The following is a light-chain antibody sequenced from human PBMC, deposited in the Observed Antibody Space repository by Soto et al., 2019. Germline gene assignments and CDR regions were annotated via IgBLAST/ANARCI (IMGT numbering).Light chain of an antibody. J-gene: IGKJ4*01. CDR2: DAS. CDR1: HDVSRN. Sequence: DIQMTQSPSSLSASEGDRVTITCQSSHDVSRNLNWFQQKPGEAPQLLIYDASNLERGDPSRFSGSGSGTDFTLTISSLQPEDVATYYCQQYNSMLSFGGGTGVEIK. V-gene: IGKV1-33*01. CDR3: QQYNSMLS.